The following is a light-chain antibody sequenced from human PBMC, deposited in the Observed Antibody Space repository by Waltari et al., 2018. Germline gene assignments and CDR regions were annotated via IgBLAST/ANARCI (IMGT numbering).Light chain of an antibody. J-gene: IGLJ3*02. Sequence: QSALTQPASVSGSPGQSITISCPGTSRDVGVSNYVSWYQQHPGKAPKVMIYDVNKRPSGISNRFSGSKSGNTASLTISGLQADDEADYYCSSYTSSATLVFGGGTKLTVL. CDR2: DVN. CDR3: SSYTSSATLV. CDR1: SRDVGVSNY. V-gene: IGLV2-14*03.